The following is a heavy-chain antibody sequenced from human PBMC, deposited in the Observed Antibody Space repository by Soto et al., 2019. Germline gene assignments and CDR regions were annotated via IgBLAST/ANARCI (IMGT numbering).Heavy chain of an antibody. CDR3: TRGAPYDTSGYPFDY. J-gene: IGHJ4*02. D-gene: IGHD3-22*01. CDR1: GATFSSYH. V-gene: IGHV1-69*01. CDR2: ILPIYGTT. Sequence: QVQLVQSGAEVKKPGSSVRVSCTASGATFSSYHISWVRQAPGQGLEWMGGILPIYGTTNYAQKFQGRVTITADESTGTAYMELSSLRSEDTAVYYCTRGAPYDTSGYPFDYWGQGTLVTVSS.